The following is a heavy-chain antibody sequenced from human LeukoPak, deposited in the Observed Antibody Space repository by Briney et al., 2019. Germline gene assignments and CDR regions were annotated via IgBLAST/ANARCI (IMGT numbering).Heavy chain of an antibody. CDR1: GYAFTSYG. V-gene: IGHV1-18*01. D-gene: IGHD5-12*01. Sequence: ASVKVSCKASGYAFTSYGITWVRQAPGQGLEWMGWISAYNGNTNYAQKLQGRVTMTTDTSTSTAYMELRSLRSDDTAVYYCARDTDIVATITIDYWGQGTLVTVSS. J-gene: IGHJ4*02. CDR2: ISAYNGNT. CDR3: ARDTDIVATITIDY.